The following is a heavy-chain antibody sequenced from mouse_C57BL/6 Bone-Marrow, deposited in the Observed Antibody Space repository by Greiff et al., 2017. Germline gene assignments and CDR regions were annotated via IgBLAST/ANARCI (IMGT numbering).Heavy chain of an antibody. CDR1: GYTFTSYG. CDR3: ANYGSSTFAY. V-gene: IGHV1-81*01. Sequence: VQLQQSGAELARPGASVKLSCKASGYTFTSYGISWVKQRTGQGLEWIGENYPRSGNTYYNEKFKGKATLTADKSSSTAYMELRSLTSEDSAVYFCANYGSSTFAYWGQGTLVTVSA. J-gene: IGHJ3*01. CDR2: NYPRSGNT. D-gene: IGHD1-1*01.